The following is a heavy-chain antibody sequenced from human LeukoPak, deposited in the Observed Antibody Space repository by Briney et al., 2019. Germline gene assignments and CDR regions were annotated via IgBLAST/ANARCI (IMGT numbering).Heavy chain of an antibody. CDR2: IYYSGST. D-gene: IGHD3-3*01. J-gene: IGHJ4*02. V-gene: IGHV4-59*01. CDR3: ARSLNYDFWSGYPYYFDY. Sequence: SETLSLTCTVSGGSISSYYWSWIRQPPGKGLERIGYIYYSGSTNYNPSLKSRVTISVDTSKNQFSLKLSSVTAADTAVYYCARSLNYDFWSGYPYYFDYWGQGTLVTVSS. CDR1: GGSISSYY.